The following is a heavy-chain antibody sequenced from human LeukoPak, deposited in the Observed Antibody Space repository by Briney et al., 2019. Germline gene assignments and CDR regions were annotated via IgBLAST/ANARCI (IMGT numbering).Heavy chain of an antibody. D-gene: IGHD3-3*01. CDR2: IYYSGST. V-gene: IGHV4-39*07. J-gene: IGHJ5*02. CDR3: ARLMRITIFGVVREDNWFDP. CDR1: GGSISSSSYY. Sequence: SSETLSLTCTVSGGSISSSSYYWGWIRQPPGKGLEWIGSIYYSGSTYYNPSLKSRVTISVDTSKNQFSLKLSSVTAADTAVYYCARLMRITIFGVVREDNWFDPWGQGTLVTVSS.